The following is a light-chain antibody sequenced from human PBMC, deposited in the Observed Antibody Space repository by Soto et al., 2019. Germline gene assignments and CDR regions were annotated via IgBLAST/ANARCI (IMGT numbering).Light chain of an antibody. Sequence: EIVWTQAPGTLSLSPGERATLSFRASQSVSSNYLAWYQQKPGQAPRLLIYGASSRATGIPDRFSGSGSGTDFTLTISSLQPEDFATYYCQQSYSTPQTFGQGTKVDIK. CDR3: QQSYSTPQT. CDR2: GAS. V-gene: IGKV3-20*01. J-gene: IGKJ1*01. CDR1: QSVSSNY.